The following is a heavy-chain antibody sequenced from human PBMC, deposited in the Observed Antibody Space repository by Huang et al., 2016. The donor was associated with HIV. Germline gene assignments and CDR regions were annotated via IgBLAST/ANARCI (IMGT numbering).Heavy chain of an antibody. V-gene: IGHV1-69*11. CDR2: YLHMIVAA. J-gene: IGHJ4*02. CDR1: GDSFTSLP. Sequence: QVHLVQSGAEVKKPGSSVKVSCKASGDSFTSLPINWVRQAPGQGLEWTVRYLHMIVAATYAQKFRGRVTMSADDSTSTSYMELSRLRSDDTAMYYCATSTPMLGESGGWSGKVVITENVPYVDWGQGTLVTVSS. CDR3: ATSTPMLGESGGWSGKVVITENVPYVD. D-gene: IGHD3-22*01.